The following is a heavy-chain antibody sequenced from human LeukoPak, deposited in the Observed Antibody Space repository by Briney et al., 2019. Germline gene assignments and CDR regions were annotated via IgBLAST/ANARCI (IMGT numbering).Heavy chain of an antibody. CDR3: AKDGTQGIAAAGTTFSWFDP. CDR1: GFTFSNYG. CDR2: ITGSGGST. V-gene: IGHV3-23*01. Sequence: GGSLRLSCAASGFTFSNYGLSWVRQAPGKGLEWVSGITGSGGSTYYADSVKGRFTISRDNSKNTLYLQMNSLRAEDTAIYYCAKDGTQGIAAAGTTFSWFDPWGQGTLVTVSS. J-gene: IGHJ5*02. D-gene: IGHD6-13*01.